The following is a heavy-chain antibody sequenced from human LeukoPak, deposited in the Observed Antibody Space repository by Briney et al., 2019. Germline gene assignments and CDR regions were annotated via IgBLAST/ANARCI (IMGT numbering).Heavy chain of an antibody. D-gene: IGHD2-15*01. CDR3: ARDYDYFSGHNLDAYDI. V-gene: IGHV3-7*01. Sequence: PGGTHRLSCVASGLTFSSYWMTWVRQVPGKGLEWVANIKEDGSAKSYVDSVKGRFTISRDNAKNSLYLQMDSLRVEDTAVYYCARDYDYFSGHNLDAYDIWGQGTAVTVSS. J-gene: IGHJ3*02. CDR2: IKEDGSAK. CDR1: GLTFSSYW.